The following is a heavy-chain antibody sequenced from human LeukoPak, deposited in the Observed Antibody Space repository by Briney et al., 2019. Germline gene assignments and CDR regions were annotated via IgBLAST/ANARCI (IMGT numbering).Heavy chain of an antibody. D-gene: IGHD3-22*01. V-gene: IGHV3-21*01. CDR1: GFTSSSYS. CDR2: ISSSSSYI. Sequence: SGGSLRLSCAASGFTSSSYSMNWVRQAPGKGLEWVSSISSSSSYIYYADSVKGRFTISRDNAKNSLYLQMNSLRAEDTAVYYCARESVYYDSSGYYSTRTEYFQHWGQGTLVTVSS. J-gene: IGHJ1*01. CDR3: ARESVYYDSSGYYSTRTEYFQH.